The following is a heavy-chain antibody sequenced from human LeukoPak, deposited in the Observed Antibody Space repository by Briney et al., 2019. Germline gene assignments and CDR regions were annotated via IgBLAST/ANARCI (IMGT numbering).Heavy chain of an antibody. D-gene: IGHD1-7*01. CDR3: ARGGSWNYALDY. J-gene: IGHJ4*02. CDR1: GGSISSGDYY. CDR2: IYYSGST. Sequence: SETLSLTCTVSGGSISSGDYYWSWIRQPPGKGLEWIGYIYYSGSTYYNPSLKSRVTISVDTSKNQFSLKLSSVTAADTAVYYCARGGSWNYALDYWGQGTLVTVSS. V-gene: IGHV4-30-4*01.